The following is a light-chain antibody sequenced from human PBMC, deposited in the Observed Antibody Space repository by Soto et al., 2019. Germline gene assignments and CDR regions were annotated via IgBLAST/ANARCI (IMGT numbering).Light chain of an antibody. V-gene: IGKV3-20*01. Sequence: TQSPDTVSLSPGERATLSCRASQTVSSNYLAWCQQRPGQAPRLLIYGASTRAAGILDRFSGSGSGTDFTLTITRLEPEDFAVYYCQQYGSSGTFGQGTKV. J-gene: IGKJ1*01. CDR3: QQYGSSGT. CDR1: QTVSSNY. CDR2: GAS.